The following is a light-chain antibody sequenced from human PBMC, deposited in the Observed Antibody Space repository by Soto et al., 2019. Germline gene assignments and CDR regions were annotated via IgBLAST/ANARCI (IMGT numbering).Light chain of an antibody. Sequence: IVLTQSPCTLSLSPGERATLSCRASQSVSSSYLAWYQQKPGQAPRLLIYGASSRATGIPDRFSGSGSGTDFTLTISRLEPEDFAVYYCQQYGRPFGQGTKVDIK. CDR3: QQYGRP. J-gene: IGKJ1*01. CDR2: GAS. V-gene: IGKV3-20*01. CDR1: QSVSSSY.